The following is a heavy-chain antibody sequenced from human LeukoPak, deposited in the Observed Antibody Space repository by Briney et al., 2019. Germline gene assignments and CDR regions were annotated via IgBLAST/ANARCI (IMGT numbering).Heavy chain of an antibody. CDR1: GGTFSSYA. Sequence: SVKVSCRASGGTFSSYAISWVRQAPGQGLEWMGGIIPIFGTANYAQKFQGRVTITADESTSTAYMELSSLRSEDTAVYYCAREYTGAHDAFDIWGQGTMVTVSS. CDR2: IIPIFGTA. J-gene: IGHJ3*02. CDR3: AREYTGAHDAFDI. D-gene: IGHD7-27*01. V-gene: IGHV1-69*13.